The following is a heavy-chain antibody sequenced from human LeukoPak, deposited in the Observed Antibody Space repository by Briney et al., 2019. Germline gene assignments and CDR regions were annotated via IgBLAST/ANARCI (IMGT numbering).Heavy chain of an antibody. CDR1: GYTFTSYG. Sequence: ASVKVSCKASGYTFTSYGISWVRQAPGQGLEWMGWISAYNGNTNYAQKLQGRVTMTTDTSTSTAYMELRSLRSDDTAVYYCARDPSKYQPLTHFDYWGQGTLVTVSS. CDR3: ARDPSKYQPLTHFDY. J-gene: IGHJ4*02. CDR2: ISAYNGNT. V-gene: IGHV1-18*01. D-gene: IGHD2-2*01.